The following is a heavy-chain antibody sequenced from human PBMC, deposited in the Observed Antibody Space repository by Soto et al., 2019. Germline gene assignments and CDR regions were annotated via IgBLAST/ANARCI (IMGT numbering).Heavy chain of an antibody. CDR1: GFSLSNPKMA. V-gene: IGHV2-26*01. D-gene: IGHD2-8*02. CDR3: ARTVFDTDWGWWFDP. CDR2: IFWNDEK. Sequence: QVTLKESGPVLVKPTETLTLTCTVSGFSLSNPKMAVSWIRQPPGKALEWLAHIFWNDEKSCATSLRGRLAISEDTSKSQVVRTMTNMDPVDTATYYCARTVFDTDWGWWFDPWGQGSLVTVSS. J-gene: IGHJ5*02.